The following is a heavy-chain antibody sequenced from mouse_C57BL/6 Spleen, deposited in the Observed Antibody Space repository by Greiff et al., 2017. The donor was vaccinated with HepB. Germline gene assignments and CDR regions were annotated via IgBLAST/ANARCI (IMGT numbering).Heavy chain of an antibody. Sequence: EVQVVESGEGLVKPGGSLKLSCAASGFTFSSYAMSWVRQTPEKRLEWVAYISSGGDYIYYADTVKGRFTISRDNARNTLYLQMSSLKSEDTAMYYCTRFTTVVAYWYFDVWGTGTTVTVSS. CDR3: TRFTTVVAYWYFDV. CDR2: ISSGGDYI. CDR1: GFTFSSYA. D-gene: IGHD1-1*01. J-gene: IGHJ1*03. V-gene: IGHV5-9-1*02.